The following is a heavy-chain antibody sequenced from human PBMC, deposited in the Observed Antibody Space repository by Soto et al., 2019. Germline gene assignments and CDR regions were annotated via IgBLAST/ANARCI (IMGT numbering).Heavy chain of an antibody. D-gene: IGHD2-2*01. CDR1: GYTFTSYA. CDR3: ARALCSSSTSCPRDY. J-gene: IGHJ4*02. V-gene: IGHV1-3*01. CDR2: INAGNGNT. Sequence: VASVKVSCKASGYTFTSYAMHWVRQAPGQRLEWMGWINAGNGNTKYSQKFQGRVTITRDTSASTAYMELSSLRSEDTAVYYCARALCSSSTSCPRDYWGQGTLVTVSS.